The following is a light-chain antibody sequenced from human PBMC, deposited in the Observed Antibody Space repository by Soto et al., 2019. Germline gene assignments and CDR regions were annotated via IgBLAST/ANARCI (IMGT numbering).Light chain of an antibody. Sequence: DIQLTQSPSFLSASVGDRVTITCRASQGISSYLAWYQQKPGKAHKLLIYAASTLQSGVPSRFSGSGSGTEFTLTISSLQPEDFATYYCQQLNSYPRFGPGTKVDIK. J-gene: IGKJ3*01. CDR2: AAS. V-gene: IGKV1-9*01. CDR3: QQLNSYPR. CDR1: QGISSY.